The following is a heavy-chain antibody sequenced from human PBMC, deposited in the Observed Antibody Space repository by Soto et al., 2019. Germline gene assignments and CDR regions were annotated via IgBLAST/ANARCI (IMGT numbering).Heavy chain of an antibody. CDR1: EFTFSNYW. J-gene: IGHJ6*02. CDR3: ARVYPGTGWPFHYYGMDV. D-gene: IGHD6-25*01. CDR2: IKQDGSEK. V-gene: IGHV3-7*01. Sequence: GGSLRLSCVASEFTFSNYWMSWIRQAPGKWLEWVANIKQDGSEKYYVDSVKGRFTISRDNAENSLYLQMNSLRAEDTALYYCARVYPGTGWPFHYYGMDVWGQGXTVTV.